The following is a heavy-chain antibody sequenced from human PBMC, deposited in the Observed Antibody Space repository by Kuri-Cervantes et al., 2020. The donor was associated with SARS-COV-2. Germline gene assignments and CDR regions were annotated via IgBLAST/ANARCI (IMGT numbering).Heavy chain of an antibody. Sequence: ESLKISCTVSGGSISSYYWSWIRQPPGKGLEWIGYIYYSGSTNYNPSLKSRVTISVDRSKNKFTLKLSYETAADTAVYYCASSPGRAAAGTNWFDPWGQGTLVTVSS. CDR1: GGSISSYY. J-gene: IGHJ5*02. CDR3: ASSPGRAAAGTNWFDP. V-gene: IGHV4-59*12. D-gene: IGHD6-13*01. CDR2: IYYSGST.